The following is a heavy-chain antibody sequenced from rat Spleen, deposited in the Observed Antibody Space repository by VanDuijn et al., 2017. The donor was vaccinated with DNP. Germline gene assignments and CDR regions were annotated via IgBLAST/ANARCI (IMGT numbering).Heavy chain of an antibody. D-gene: IGHD1-7*01. J-gene: IGHJ2*01. Sequence: EVQLVESGGGLVQPGGSLKLSCAASGFTFSDYNMAWVRQAPKKGLEWVTTIIFDGSPTYYRDSVKGRFTISRDNAKSTLYLQINSLRSEDMATYYCARQRSYYGYNFDYWGQGVMVTVSS. V-gene: IGHV5-7*01. CDR2: IIFDGSPT. CDR1: GFTFSDYN. CDR3: ARQRSYYGYNFDY.